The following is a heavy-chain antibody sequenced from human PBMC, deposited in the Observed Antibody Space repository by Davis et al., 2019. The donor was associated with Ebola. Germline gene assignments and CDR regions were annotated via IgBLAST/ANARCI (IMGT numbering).Heavy chain of an antibody. J-gene: IGHJ4*02. D-gene: IGHD7-27*01. V-gene: IGHV3-30*18. CDR1: GFTFSTYG. CDR3: AKSYHSLGFDY. Sequence: GGSLRLSCAASGFTFSTYGMHWVRQAPGKGLEWVAVILYDGSNKYYADSVKGRFTISRDNSMNTLYLQMNSLTTEDTAVYYCAKSYHSLGFDYWGQGTLVTVSS. CDR2: ILYDGSNK.